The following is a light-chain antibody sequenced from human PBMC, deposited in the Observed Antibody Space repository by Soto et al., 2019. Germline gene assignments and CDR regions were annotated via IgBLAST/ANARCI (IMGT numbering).Light chain of an antibody. CDR1: SSDVGTYNS. CDR2: DVN. Sequence: QSALTQPRSVSGSPGQSVTISCTGTSSDVGTYNSVSWYQQHPGKAPKLMIYDVNKRPSGVPDRFSGSMSGNTASLTISWLQADDEADYHCSSYAGNYTLDFGGGTKLTVL. V-gene: IGLV2-11*01. CDR3: SSYAGNYTLD. J-gene: IGLJ2*01.